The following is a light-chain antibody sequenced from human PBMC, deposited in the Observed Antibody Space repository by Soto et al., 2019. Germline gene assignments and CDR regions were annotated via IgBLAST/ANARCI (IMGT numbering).Light chain of an antibody. V-gene: IGKV3-20*01. CDR1: QSVSSSY. CDR2: GAS. J-gene: IGKJ2*01. CDR3: KQYGSSPFT. Sequence: EIVLTQSPGTLSLSPGERATLSCRASQSVSSSYLAWYQQKPGQAPRLLIYGASSRATGIPDRFSGSGSGIDFTLTISRLEPEDFAVYYCKQYGSSPFTFGQGTKLAIK.